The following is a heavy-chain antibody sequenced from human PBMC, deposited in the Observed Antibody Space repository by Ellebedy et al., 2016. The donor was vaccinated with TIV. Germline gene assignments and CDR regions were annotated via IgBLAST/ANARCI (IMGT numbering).Heavy chain of an antibody. V-gene: IGHV3-30*03. D-gene: IGHD1-26*01. J-gene: IGHJ6*02. CDR2: ISYDGSNK. CDR1: GFTFSSYG. CDR3: ARAVGATFDYYYYGMDV. Sequence: GGSLRLSXAASGFTFSSYGMHWVRQAPGKGLEWVAVISYDGSNKYYADSVKGRFTISRDNSKNTLYLQMNSLRAEDTAVYYCARAVGATFDYYYYGMDVWGQGTTVTVSS.